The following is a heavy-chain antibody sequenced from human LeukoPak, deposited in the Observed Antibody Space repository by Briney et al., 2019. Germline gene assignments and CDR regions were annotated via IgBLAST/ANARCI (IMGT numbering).Heavy chain of an antibody. CDR2: INHSGST. Sequence: PSETLSLTSAVYGGSFSGYYWSWIRQPPGKGVGWIGEINHSGSTNYNPSLKSRVTISVDTSKNQFSLKLSAVTAEDTAVYYCASHCSGGSCYADYWGQGTLVTVSS. D-gene: IGHD2-15*01. CDR1: GGSFSGYY. CDR3: ASHCSGGSCYADY. V-gene: IGHV4-34*01. J-gene: IGHJ4*02.